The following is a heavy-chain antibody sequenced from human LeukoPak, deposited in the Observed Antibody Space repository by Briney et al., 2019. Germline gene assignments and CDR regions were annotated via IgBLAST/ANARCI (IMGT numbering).Heavy chain of an antibody. J-gene: IGHJ4*02. CDR3: ARDQRGDDFWSGYWGWYFDY. V-gene: IGHV3-33*01. CDR2: IRYDGSNK. D-gene: IGHD3-3*01. CDR1: GFTFSSYG. Sequence: GGSLRLSCAASGFTFSSYGMHWVRPAAGKGLEWEAVIRYDGSNKYYADSVKGRFTISRDNSKNTLYLQMNSLRADDTAVYYCARDQRGDDFWSGYWGWYFDYWGQGTLVTVSS.